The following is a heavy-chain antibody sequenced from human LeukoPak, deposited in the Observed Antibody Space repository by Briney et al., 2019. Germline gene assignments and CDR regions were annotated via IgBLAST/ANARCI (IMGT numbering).Heavy chain of an antibody. J-gene: IGHJ6*01. CDR1: GFNFRKYG. CDR3: AKAHYYQSGLDV. CDR2: ITVDGEDT. Sequence: PGGSLRLSCDASGFNFRKYGMTWVRQAPGKGLEWVSSITVDGEDTFYADSVKGRFTISRDDSMNRLFLQMDSLRAEDTAVYFCAKAHYYQSGLDVWGEGTTVTASS. V-gene: IGHV3-23*01.